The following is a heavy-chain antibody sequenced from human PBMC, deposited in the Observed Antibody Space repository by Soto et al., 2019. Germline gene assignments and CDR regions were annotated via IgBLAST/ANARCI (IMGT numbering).Heavy chain of an antibody. Sequence: SPTLSLTCAISGDSVSSNSAAWNWIRQSPSRGLEWLGRTYYRSKWYNDYAVSVKSRITINPDTSKNQFSLQLNSVTPEETAVYYCAREGGGLRGAVVPAGRGSTSYYDFWSGRTAFDYWGQGTLVTVSS. CDR2: TYYRSKWYN. CDR3: AREGGGLRGAVVPAGRGSTSYYDFWSGRTAFDY. V-gene: IGHV6-1*01. D-gene: IGHD3-3*01. J-gene: IGHJ4*02. CDR1: GDSVSSNSAA.